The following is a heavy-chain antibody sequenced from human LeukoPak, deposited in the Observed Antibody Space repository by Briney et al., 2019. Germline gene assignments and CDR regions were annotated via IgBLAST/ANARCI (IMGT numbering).Heavy chain of an antibody. J-gene: IGHJ4*02. CDR2: LKPDGGDK. V-gene: IGHV3-7*05. CDR1: GFIFSHNW. CDR3: ARSYDYGDSCFDY. Sequence: GGSLRLSCAASGFIFSHNWMSWVRQVPGKGLEWVANLKPDGGDKYYVDSVKGRFTISRDNAKNSLYLQMDSLRAEDTAVYYCARSYDYGDSCFDYWGQGTLVTVSS. D-gene: IGHD4-17*01.